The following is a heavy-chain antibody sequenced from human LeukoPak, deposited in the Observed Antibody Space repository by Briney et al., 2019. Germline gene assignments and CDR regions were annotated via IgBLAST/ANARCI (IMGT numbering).Heavy chain of an antibody. V-gene: IGHV3-23*01. Sequence: PGGSLRLSCAASGFTFSSYAMSWVRQAPGKGLEWVSVISGSGIPTSYADSVKGRFTISRDNSKNTLYLQMNSLRVEDTAVYHCAKVTGSYYGSPDYWGQGTLVTVSS. CDR1: GFTFSSYA. D-gene: IGHD3-10*01. J-gene: IGHJ4*02. CDR2: ISGSGIPT. CDR3: AKVTGSYYGSPDY.